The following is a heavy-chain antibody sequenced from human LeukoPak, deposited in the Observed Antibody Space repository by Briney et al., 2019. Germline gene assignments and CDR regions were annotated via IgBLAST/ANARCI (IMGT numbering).Heavy chain of an antibody. Sequence: GGSLRLSCAASGFTFSSYDMHWVRQATGKGLEWVSAIGTAGDTYYPGSVKGRFTISRENAKNSLYLQMNSLRAGDTAVYYCARVPALASMVRGVIDYYYYYMDVWGKGTTVTISS. V-gene: IGHV3-13*01. CDR1: GFTFSSYD. CDR2: IGTAGDT. D-gene: IGHD3-10*01. J-gene: IGHJ6*03. CDR3: ARVPALASMVRGVIDYYYYYMDV.